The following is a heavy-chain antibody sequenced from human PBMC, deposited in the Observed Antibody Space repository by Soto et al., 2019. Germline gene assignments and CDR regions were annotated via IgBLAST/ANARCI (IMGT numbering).Heavy chain of an antibody. J-gene: IGHJ3*02. V-gene: IGHV3-21*01. Sequence: GGSLRLSCAASGFTFSSYSMNWVRQAPGKGLEWVSSISSSSSYIYYADSVKGRFTISRDNAKNSLYLQMNGLRAEDTAVYYCARAQVVVADAFDIWGQGTMVTVSS. D-gene: IGHD2-15*01. CDR2: ISSSSSYI. CDR1: GFTFSSYS. CDR3: ARAQVVVADAFDI.